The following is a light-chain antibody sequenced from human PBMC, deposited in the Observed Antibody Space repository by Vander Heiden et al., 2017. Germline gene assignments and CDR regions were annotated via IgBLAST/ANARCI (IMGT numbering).Light chain of an antibody. CDR1: QGIGNY. CDR2: AAS. J-gene: IGKJ4*01. Sequence: DIHTTPTPSSLSASVRERVTITCRASQGIGNYLAWYQQKPGKVPKLLINAASTLQSGVPSRFSGSGSGTDFTLTISSLQPEDVATYYCQKYNGVPSTFGGGTKVEIK. V-gene: IGKV1-27*01. CDR3: QKYNGVPST.